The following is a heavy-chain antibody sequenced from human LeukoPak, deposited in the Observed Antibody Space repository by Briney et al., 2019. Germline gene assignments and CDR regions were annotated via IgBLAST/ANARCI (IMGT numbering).Heavy chain of an antibody. CDR2: ISGGTT. CDR1: GFTFGDYL. V-gene: IGHV3-49*03. CDR3: SRGSGWLSVY. J-gene: IGHJ4*02. D-gene: IGHD6-19*01. Sequence: GGSLRLSCTASGFTFGDYLMSWFRQAPGKGLEWIGFISGGTTEYAASVKGRFTISRDDSTSIAYLQMNSMTTEDTAVYYCSRGSGWLSVYWGQGTLVTVSS.